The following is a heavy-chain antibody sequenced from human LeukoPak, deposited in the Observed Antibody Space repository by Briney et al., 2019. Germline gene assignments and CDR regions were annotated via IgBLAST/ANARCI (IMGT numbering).Heavy chain of an antibody. D-gene: IGHD5-12*01. CDR2: IYYSGST. V-gene: IGHV4-39*07. J-gene: IGHJ6*03. Sequence: SETLSLTCTVSGGSISGSSYYWGWIRQPPGKGLEWIGSIYYSGSTYYNPSLKSRVTISVDTSKNQFSLKLSSVTAADTAVYYCTGGYDQNYYYYYYMDVWGKGTTVTVSS. CDR1: GGSISGSSYY. CDR3: TGGYDQNYYYYYYMDV.